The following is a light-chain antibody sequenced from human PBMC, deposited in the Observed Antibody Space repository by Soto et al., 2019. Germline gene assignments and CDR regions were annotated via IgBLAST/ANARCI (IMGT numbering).Light chain of an antibody. J-gene: IGLJ1*01. CDR2: EVS. CDR1: SSDIGSYNL. Sequence: QSALTQPASVSGSPGQSITISCTGTSSDIGSYNLVSWYQQHPGKAPKLMIYEVSNRPSGVANRFSGSKSGNTASLTISGLQAEDEAAYYCCSYGGSSTSYYVFGPGTKLTVL. CDR3: CSYGGSSTSYYV. V-gene: IGLV2-23*02.